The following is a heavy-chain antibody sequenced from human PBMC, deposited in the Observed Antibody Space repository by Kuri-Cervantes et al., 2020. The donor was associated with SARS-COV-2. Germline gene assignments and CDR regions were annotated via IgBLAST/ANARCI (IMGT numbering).Heavy chain of an antibody. V-gene: IGHV3-30*02. CDR1: GFTFSSYG. J-gene: IGHJ4*02. Sequence: GESLKISCAASGFTFSSYGMHWVRQAPGKGLEWVAFIRYDGSNKYYADSVKGRFTISRDDSKSIAYLQMNSLKTEDTAVYYCTRDDFWSGYFVYWGQGTLVTVSS. D-gene: IGHD3-3*01. CDR3: TRDDFWSGYFVY. CDR2: IRYDGSNK.